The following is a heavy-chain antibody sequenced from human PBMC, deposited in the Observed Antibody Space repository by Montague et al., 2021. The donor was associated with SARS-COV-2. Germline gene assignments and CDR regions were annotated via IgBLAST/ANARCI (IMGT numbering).Heavy chain of an antibody. CDR1: GGSISSSSYY. Sequence: SETLSLTCTVSGGSISSSSYYWGWIRQPPEKGLEWIGSIYYSGSTYYNPSLKSRVTISVDTSKNQFSLKLSSVTAADTAVYYCARQENSSGWFKPDAFDIWGQGTMVTVSS. D-gene: IGHD6-19*01. CDR3: ARQENSSGWFKPDAFDI. V-gene: IGHV4-39*01. J-gene: IGHJ3*02. CDR2: IYYSGST.